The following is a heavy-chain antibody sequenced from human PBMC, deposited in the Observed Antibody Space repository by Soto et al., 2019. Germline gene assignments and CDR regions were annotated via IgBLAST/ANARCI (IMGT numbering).Heavy chain of an antibody. CDR1: GGSVSSGSYY. CDR3: ARVSSSCWFDP. V-gene: IGHV4-61*01. Sequence: QVQLQESGPGLVKPSETLSLTCTVSGGSVSSGSYYWSWIRQPPGKGLEWIGYIYYSGSTNYNPSLKSRVTISVDTSKNQFSLKLSSVTAADTAVYYCARVSSSCWFDPWGQGTLVTVSS. CDR2: IYYSGST. D-gene: IGHD6-13*01. J-gene: IGHJ5*02.